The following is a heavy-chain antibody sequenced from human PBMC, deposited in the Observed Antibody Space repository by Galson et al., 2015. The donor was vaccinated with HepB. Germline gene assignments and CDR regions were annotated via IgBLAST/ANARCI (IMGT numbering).Heavy chain of an antibody. CDR2: SSGSGGST. Sequence: SLRLSCAASGFTFSTYAMSWVRQAPGKGLEWVSGSSGSGGSTYYADSVKGRFTISRDNSKNTLWLQMSTLRAEDTAVYYCAKAGGEYRTGSRCYWAFILWGQGTLVTVSS. D-gene: IGHD2-15*01. CDR3: AKAGGEYRTGSRCYWAFIL. J-gene: IGHJ4*02. V-gene: IGHV3-23*01. CDR1: GFTFSTYA.